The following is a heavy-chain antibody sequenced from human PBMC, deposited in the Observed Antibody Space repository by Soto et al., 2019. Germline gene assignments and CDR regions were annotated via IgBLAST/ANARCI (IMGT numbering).Heavy chain of an antibody. CDR1: GFTFSSYG. CDR2: ISYDGSNK. J-gene: IGHJ4*02. V-gene: IGHV3-30*18. Sequence: ESGGGVVQPGRSLRLSCAASGFTFSSYGMHWVRQAPGKGLEWVAVISYDGSNKYYADSVKGRFTISRDNSKNTLYLQMNSLRAEDTAVYYCAKDHGHDTAHFDYWGQGTLVTVSS. D-gene: IGHD5-18*01. CDR3: AKDHGHDTAHFDY.